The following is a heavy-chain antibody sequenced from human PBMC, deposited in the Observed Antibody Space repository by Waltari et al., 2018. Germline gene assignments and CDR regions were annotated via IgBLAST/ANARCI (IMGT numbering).Heavy chain of an antibody. V-gene: IGHV3-23*04. D-gene: IGHD3-10*01. Sequence: EVQLVASGGGLVQPGGSLRLSSTASGFTFSSYGLTWVRQAPGKGLEWVSAIGGSTGSTNYADSVRGRFTISRDNSKNTLYLQMNSLRAEDTALYYCAKSGRSPWAFDIWGQGTMVTVSS. CDR1: GFTFSSYG. J-gene: IGHJ3*02. CDR2: IGGSTGST. CDR3: AKSGRSPWAFDI.